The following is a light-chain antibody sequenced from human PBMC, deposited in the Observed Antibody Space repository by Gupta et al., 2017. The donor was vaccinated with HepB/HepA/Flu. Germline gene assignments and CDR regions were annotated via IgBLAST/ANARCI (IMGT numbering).Light chain of an antibody. V-gene: IGLV3-25*03. J-gene: IGLJ1*01. Sequence: SYELPQPPSVSVSPGQTDRITCSGDALPKQYAYWYQQKPGQAPVLVIYKDSERPSGIPERFSGSSSGTTVTLTISGVQAEDEADYYCQSADSSGTMVFGTGTKVTVL. CDR2: KDS. CDR1: ALPKQY. CDR3: QSADSSGTMV.